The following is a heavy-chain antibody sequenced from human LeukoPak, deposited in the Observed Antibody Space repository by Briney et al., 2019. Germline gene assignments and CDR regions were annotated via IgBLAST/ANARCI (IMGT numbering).Heavy chain of an antibody. CDR3: ARALRIVGATYYFDY. D-gene: IGHD1-26*01. V-gene: IGHV4-34*01. Sequence: SETLSLTCAVYGGSFSGYYWSWIRQPPGKGLEWIGEINHSGSTNYNPSLKSRVTISVDTSKNQFSLELSSVTAADTAVYYCARALRIVGATYYFDYWGQGTLVTVSS. CDR1: GGSFSGYY. J-gene: IGHJ4*02. CDR2: INHSGST.